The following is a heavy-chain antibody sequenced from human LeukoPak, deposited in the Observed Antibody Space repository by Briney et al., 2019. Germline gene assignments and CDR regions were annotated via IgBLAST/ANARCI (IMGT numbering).Heavy chain of an antibody. V-gene: IGHV1-2*02. J-gene: IGHJ6*02. D-gene: IGHD3-10*01. CDR2: INPNSGGT. CDR1: GYTFTGYY. CDR3: ARAVGSGSRPLYYYGMDV. Sequence: ASVKVSCKASGYTFTGYYMHWVRQAPGQGLAWMGWINPNSGGTNYAQKFQGRVTMTRDTSISTAYMELSRLRSDDTAVYYCARAVGSGSRPLYYYGMDVWGQGTTVTVSS.